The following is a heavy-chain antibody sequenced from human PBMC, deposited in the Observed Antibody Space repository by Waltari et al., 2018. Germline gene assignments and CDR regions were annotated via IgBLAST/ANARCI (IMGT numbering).Heavy chain of an antibody. CDR2: ISLSATT. V-gene: IGHV4-38-2*02. Sequence: QVQLQESGPGLARPSETLSLTCDVSSYSIRSGYFWGWVRQPPGKGLQWFGSISLSATTYYKPSLKSRVTMSFDTSKNQFALKVTSVTAADTAIYYCVRDLGGSGNSWFDAWGQGTLVIVSS. CDR3: VRDLGGSGNSWFDA. D-gene: IGHD3-10*01. CDR1: SYSIRSGYF. J-gene: IGHJ5*02.